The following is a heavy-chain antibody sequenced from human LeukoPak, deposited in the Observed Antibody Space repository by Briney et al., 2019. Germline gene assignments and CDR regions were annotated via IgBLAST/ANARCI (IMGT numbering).Heavy chain of an antibody. CDR2: ISSSGSTI. J-gene: IGHJ6*03. Sequence: GGSLRLSCAASGFTFSSYGLSWVRQAPGKGLEWVSYISSSGSTIYYADSVKGRFTISRDNAKNSLYLQMNSLRAEDTAVYYCARSITMVRGVIAYYMDVWGKGTTVTISS. CDR3: ARSITMVRGVIAYYMDV. V-gene: IGHV3-48*04. CDR1: GFTFSSYG. D-gene: IGHD3-10*01.